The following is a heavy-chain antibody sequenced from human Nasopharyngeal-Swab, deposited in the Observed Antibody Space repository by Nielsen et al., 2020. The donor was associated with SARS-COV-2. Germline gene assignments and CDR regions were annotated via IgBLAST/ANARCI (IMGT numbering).Heavy chain of an antibody. V-gene: IGHV4-4*07. CDR1: GGSISSYY. CDR3: ASSTRDYGGNSGDY. J-gene: IGHJ4*02. CDR2: IYTSGST. D-gene: IGHD4-23*01. Sequence: SETLSLTCTVSGGSISSYYWSWIRQPAGKGQEWIGRIYTSGSTNYNPSLKSRVTMSVDTSKNQFSLKLSSVTAADTAVYYCASSTRDYGGNSGDYWGQGTLVTVSS.